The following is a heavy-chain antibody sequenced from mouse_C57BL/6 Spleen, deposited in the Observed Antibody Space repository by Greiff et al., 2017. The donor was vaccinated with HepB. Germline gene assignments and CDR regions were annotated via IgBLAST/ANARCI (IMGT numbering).Heavy chain of an antibody. V-gene: IGHV5-17*01. J-gene: IGHJ4*01. CDR1: GFTFSDYG. CDR3: ARRTTVVAMDY. D-gene: IGHD1-1*01. CDR2: ISSGSSTI. Sequence: DVMLVESGGGLVKPGGSLKLSCAASGFTFSDYGMHWVRQAPEKGLEWVAYISSGSSTIYYADTVKGRFTISRDNAKNTLFLQMTSLRSEDTAMYYCARRTTVVAMDYWGQGTSVTVSS.